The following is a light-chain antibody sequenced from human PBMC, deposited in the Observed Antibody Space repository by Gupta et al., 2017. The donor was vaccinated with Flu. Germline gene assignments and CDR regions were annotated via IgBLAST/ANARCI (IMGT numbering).Light chain of an antibody. CDR1: KLGNKY. Sequence: SYELTQPPSVSMSPGQTASITCSGDKLGNKYACWYQQKPGQAPVLVIYQDTKRPSGIPERFSGSNSGNTATLTISGTQAMDEADYYCQAWDSSTPYVFGPGTKVTVL. CDR2: QDT. V-gene: IGLV3-1*01. CDR3: QAWDSSTPYV. J-gene: IGLJ1*01.